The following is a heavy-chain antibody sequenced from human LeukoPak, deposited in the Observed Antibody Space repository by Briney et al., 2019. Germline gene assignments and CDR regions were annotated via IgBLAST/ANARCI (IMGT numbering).Heavy chain of an antibody. Sequence: GGSLRLSCVASGFTFSSYSINWVRQAPGKGLEWVSYIGSIIGTIYYADSVKGRFTISRDNAKNSLYLQMNSLRAEDTAVYYCARVLGVPTVWDFWGQGALVTVSS. CDR3: ARVLGVPTVWDF. D-gene: IGHD4-11*01. V-gene: IGHV3-48*04. CDR2: IGSIIGTI. CDR1: GFTFSSYS. J-gene: IGHJ4*02.